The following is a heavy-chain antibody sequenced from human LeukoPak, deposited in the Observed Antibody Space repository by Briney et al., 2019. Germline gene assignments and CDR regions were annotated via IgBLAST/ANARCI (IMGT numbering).Heavy chain of an antibody. Sequence: ASVKVSCKASGYTFTSYYMHWVRQAPGQGLEWMGIINPSGGSTSYAQKSQGRVTMTRDMSTSTVYMELSSLRSEDTAVYYCARDAAAGTFGYWGQGTLVTVSS. CDR3: ARDAAAGTFGY. CDR2: INPSGGST. J-gene: IGHJ4*02. D-gene: IGHD6-13*01. V-gene: IGHV1-46*01. CDR1: GYTFTSYY.